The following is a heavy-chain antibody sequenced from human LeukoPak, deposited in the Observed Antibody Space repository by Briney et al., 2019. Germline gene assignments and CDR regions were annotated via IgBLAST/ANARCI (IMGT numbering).Heavy chain of an antibody. CDR1: GGSFSGYY. CDR2: INHSGST. J-gene: IGHJ5*02. Sequence: SETLSLTCAVYGGSFSGYYWSWIRQPPGKGLEWIGEINHSGSTNYNPSLKSRVTISVDTSKNQFSLKLSSVTAADTAVYYCARVYTGSSWYSVWSRWFDPWGQGTLVTVSS. CDR3: ARVYTGSSWYSVWSRWFDP. V-gene: IGHV4-34*01. D-gene: IGHD6-13*01.